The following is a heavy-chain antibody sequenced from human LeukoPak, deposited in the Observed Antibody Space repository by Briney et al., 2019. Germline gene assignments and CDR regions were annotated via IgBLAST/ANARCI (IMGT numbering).Heavy chain of an antibody. Sequence: GGSLRLSCAASGFTFSSYAMHWVRQAPGKGLEWVAVISYDGSNKYYADSVKGRFTISRDNSKNTLYLQMNSLRAEDTAVYYCAREPSALYDSSGYYGKIDYWGQGTLVTVSS. CDR1: GFTFSSYA. CDR3: AREPSALYDSSGYYGKIDY. CDR2: ISYDGSNK. V-gene: IGHV3-30-3*01. D-gene: IGHD3-22*01. J-gene: IGHJ4*02.